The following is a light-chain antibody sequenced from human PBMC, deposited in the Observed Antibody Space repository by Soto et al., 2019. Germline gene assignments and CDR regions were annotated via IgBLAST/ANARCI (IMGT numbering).Light chain of an antibody. V-gene: IGKV3-11*01. CDR1: PSVSSY. CDR2: DAS. CDR3: QHRSNWLT. Sequence: EIVLTQSPATLSLSPGERATLSCRASPSVSSYLAWYQQKPGQAPRLLIYDASNRATGIPARFSGSWSGTDFTLTTSRLEPEDFAVYYCQHRSNWLTFGGGTKVEI. J-gene: IGKJ4*01.